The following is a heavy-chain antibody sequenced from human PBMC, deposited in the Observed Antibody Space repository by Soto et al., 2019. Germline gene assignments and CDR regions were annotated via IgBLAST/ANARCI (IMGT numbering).Heavy chain of an antibody. D-gene: IGHD4-17*01. Sequence: QVQLQESGPGLVKPSQTLSLTCTVSGGSISSGGYYWSWIRQHPGKGLEWIGYIYYSGSTYYNPSLKSRVTISVDTSKNQFSLKLSSVTAADTAVYYCARVPPPTTLRNWYFDLWGRGTLVTVSS. CDR2: IYYSGST. CDR3: ARVPPPTTLRNWYFDL. CDR1: GGSISSGGYY. V-gene: IGHV4-31*03. J-gene: IGHJ2*01.